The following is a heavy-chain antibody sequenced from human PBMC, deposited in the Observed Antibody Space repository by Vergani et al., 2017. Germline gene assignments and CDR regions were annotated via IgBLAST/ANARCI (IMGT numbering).Heavy chain of an antibody. CDR3: ARVAIVVTEGYYYYYLDV. V-gene: IGHV3-30-3*01. CDR2: ISYDGSNK. J-gene: IGHJ6*03. D-gene: IGHD5-12*01. Sequence: QVQLVESGGGVVQPGRSLRLSCAASGFTFSSYAMHWVRQAPGKGLEWVAVISYDGSNKYYADSVKGRFTISRDNSKNTLYLQMNSLRAGDTAVYYCARVAIVVTEGYYYYYLDVWGKGP. CDR1: GFTFSSYA.